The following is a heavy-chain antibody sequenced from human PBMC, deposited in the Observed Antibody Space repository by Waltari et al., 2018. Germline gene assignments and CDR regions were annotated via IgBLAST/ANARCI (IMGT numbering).Heavy chain of an antibody. D-gene: IGHD6-13*01. J-gene: IGHJ6*02. V-gene: IGHV3-74*01. CDR1: GFTFNGSW. Sequence: EVLLVESGGGLVQPGGSLRLSCAASGFTFNGSWRYWVRQAPGKGLVWVSTISSNGNYGTYADSVRGRFTISRDNAKNTLYLQMNSLTDEDTAVYYCARAFVNIAARGMDAWGQGTAVTVSS. CDR2: ISSNGNYG. CDR3: ARAFVNIAARGMDA.